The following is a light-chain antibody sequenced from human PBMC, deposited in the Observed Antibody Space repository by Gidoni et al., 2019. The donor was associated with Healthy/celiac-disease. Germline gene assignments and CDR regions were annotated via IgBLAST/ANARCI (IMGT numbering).Light chain of an antibody. CDR3: QQSYSTPCS. Sequence: DIQMPQSPSSLSASVGDRVTITCRASQSISSYLNWYQQKPGKAPKLLIYAASSLKSGVPSRVSGSGSGTDFTLTISSLQPEDFATYYCQQSYSTPCSFGQGTKLEIK. V-gene: IGKV1-39*01. CDR2: AAS. CDR1: QSISSY. J-gene: IGKJ2*04.